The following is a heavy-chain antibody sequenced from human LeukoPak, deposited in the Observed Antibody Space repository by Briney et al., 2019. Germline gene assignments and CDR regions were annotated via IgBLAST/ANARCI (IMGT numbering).Heavy chain of an antibody. CDR3: ARDRMGTVMVPIDY. Sequence: SETLSLTCTVSGYSISSGHYWGWIRQPPGKGLEWIGSMYHSGSTYYNPPLKSRVTISEDTSKNQFSLKLRSVTAADTAVYYCARDRMGTVMVPIDYWGQGTLVTVSS. CDR2: MYHSGST. CDR1: GYSISSGHY. J-gene: IGHJ4*02. D-gene: IGHD5-18*01. V-gene: IGHV4-38-2*02.